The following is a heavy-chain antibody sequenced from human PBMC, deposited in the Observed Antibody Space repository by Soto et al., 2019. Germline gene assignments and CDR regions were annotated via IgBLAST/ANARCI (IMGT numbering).Heavy chain of an antibody. CDR1: GGTFSSYT. CDR2: IIPILGIA. J-gene: IGHJ4*02. Sequence: SVKVSCKASGGTFSSYTISWVRQAPGQGLEWMGRIIPILGIANYAQKFQGRVTITADKSTSTAYMELSSLRSEDTAVYYCATTYGSSWYGGDHKYSFDSWGKGTRVTAS. CDR3: ATTYGSSWYGGDHKYSFDS. V-gene: IGHV1-69*02. D-gene: IGHD6-13*01.